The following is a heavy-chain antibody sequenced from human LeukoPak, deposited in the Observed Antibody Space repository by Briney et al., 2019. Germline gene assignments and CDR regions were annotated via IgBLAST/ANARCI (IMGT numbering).Heavy chain of an antibody. CDR1: GFTFSSYW. CDR3: AKVSAYGPGYYYYGMDV. D-gene: IGHD3-10*01. V-gene: IGHV3-7*01. J-gene: IGHJ6*02. CDR2: IKQDESEK. Sequence: PGGSLRLSCAASGFTFSSYWMSWVRQAPGKGLEWVANIKQDESEKYYLDSVKGRFTISRDNSKNTLYLQMNSLRAEDTAVYYCAKVSAYGPGYYYYGMDVWGQGTTVTVSS.